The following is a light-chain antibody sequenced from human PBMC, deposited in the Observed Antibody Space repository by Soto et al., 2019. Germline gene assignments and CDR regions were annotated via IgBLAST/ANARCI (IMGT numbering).Light chain of an antibody. CDR1: SSDVGAYNF. J-gene: IGLJ1*01. Sequence: QSVLTQPASVSGSPGQSITISCTGTSSDVGAYNFVSWHQQHPGKAPKLMIYDVGKRPSGVPDRFSGSKSDNTASLTISGLQAEDEADYYCCSYAGSYTRVFGNGTKVTVL. V-gene: IGLV2-11*01. CDR3: CSYAGSYTRV. CDR2: DVG.